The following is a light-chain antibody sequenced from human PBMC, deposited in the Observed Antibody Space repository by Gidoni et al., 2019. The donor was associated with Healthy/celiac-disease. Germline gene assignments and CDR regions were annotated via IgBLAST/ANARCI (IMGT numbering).Light chain of an antibody. CDR3: QQYNNWPREYT. V-gene: IGKV3-15*01. Sequence: ELVITQSPATLSVSPGERATLTCRASQSVSSNLAWYQQKPGQAPRLLIYGASTRATGIPARFSGSGSGTEFTLTISILQSEDFAVYYCQQYNNWPREYTFGQGTKLEIK. J-gene: IGKJ2*01. CDR1: QSVSSN. CDR2: GAS.